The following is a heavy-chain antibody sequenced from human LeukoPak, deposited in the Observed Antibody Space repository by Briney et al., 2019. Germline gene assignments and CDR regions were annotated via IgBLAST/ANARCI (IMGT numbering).Heavy chain of an antibody. V-gene: IGHV1-2*02. CDR2: INPNSGGT. D-gene: IGHD3-22*01. CDR1: GYTFTGYY. Sequence: ASVKVSCKASGYTFTGYYMHWVRQAPGQGLEWMGWINPNSGGTYYGQKFQGRVTMTRDTSISTAYMELSRLRSDDTAVYYCARDGSYYYDSSGYYGYWGQGTLVTVSS. J-gene: IGHJ4*02. CDR3: ARDGSYYYDSSGYYGY.